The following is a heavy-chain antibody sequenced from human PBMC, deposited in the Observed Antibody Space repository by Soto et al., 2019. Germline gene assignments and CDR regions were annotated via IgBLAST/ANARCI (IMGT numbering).Heavy chain of an antibody. CDR1: GGTFSSYA. J-gene: IGHJ4*02. V-gene: IGHV1-69*13. CDR2: IIPIFGTA. CDR3: ARDDPYCSGGSCYYYY. D-gene: IGHD2-15*01. Sequence: SVKVSCKASGGTFSSYAISWVRQAPGQGLEWMGGIIPIFGTANYAQKFQGRVTITADESTSTAYMELSSLRSEDTAVYYCARDDPYCSGGSCYYYYWGQGTLVTVSS.